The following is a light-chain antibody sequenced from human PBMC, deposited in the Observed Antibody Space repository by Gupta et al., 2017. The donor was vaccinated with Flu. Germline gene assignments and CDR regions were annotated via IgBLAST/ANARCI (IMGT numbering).Light chain of an antibody. Sequence: SGDVLTDAYVYWYQKKTGQAPALVIFKDSKRPAGIPDRFSGSTSGTTVTLTISGVQADDEADYYCQTADDDYNWIFGGGTKLTV. CDR3: QTADDDYNWI. J-gene: IGLJ3*02. CDR2: KDS. CDR1: VLTDAY. V-gene: IGLV3-25*03.